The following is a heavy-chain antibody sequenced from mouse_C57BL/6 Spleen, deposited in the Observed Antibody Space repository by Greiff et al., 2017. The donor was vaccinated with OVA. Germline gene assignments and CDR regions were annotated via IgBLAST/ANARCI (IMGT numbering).Heavy chain of an antibody. CDR1: GYTFTDYY. CDR3: ARSLLRVWFAY. J-gene: IGHJ3*01. CDR2: INPNNGGT. Sequence: VHVKQSGPELVKPGASVKISCKASGYTFTDYYMNWVKQSHGKSLEWIGDINPNNGGTSYNQKFKGKATLTVDKSSSTAYMELRSLTSEDSAVYYCARSLLRVWFAYWGQGTLVTVSA. V-gene: IGHV1-26*01. D-gene: IGHD2-10*01.